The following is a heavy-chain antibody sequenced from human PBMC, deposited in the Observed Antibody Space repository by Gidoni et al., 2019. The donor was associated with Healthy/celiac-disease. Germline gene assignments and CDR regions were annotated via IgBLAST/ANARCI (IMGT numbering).Heavy chain of an antibody. D-gene: IGHD3-10*01. CDR2: SRGSDGST. CDR3: AKGLGSSSLSYKYGMDV. CDR1: GLTFRTYA. V-gene: IGHV3-23*01. J-gene: IGHJ6*02. Sequence: VQLFESGGGLVQPGGSLRLSCAASGLTFRTYAMNWVRQAPGKGLEWGSVSRGSDGSTYDADSVKGRFTISRDNPKNTLYLQMNSLRAEDTAGYYCAKGLGSSSLSYKYGMDVWGQGTTVTVSS.